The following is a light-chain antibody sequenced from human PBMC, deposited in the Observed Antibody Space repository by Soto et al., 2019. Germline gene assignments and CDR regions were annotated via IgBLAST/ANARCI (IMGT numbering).Light chain of an antibody. Sequence: EIVLTQSPATLSLSPGERATLSCRASQSVSGSLAWYQQKPGQAPRLLIYDASNRATGIPARFSGSGSGTDVTLTISSLEPEDFALYYCLQRSNWVYTVGQGTKLEMK. V-gene: IGKV3-11*01. CDR3: LQRSNWVYT. J-gene: IGKJ2*01. CDR1: QSVSGS. CDR2: DAS.